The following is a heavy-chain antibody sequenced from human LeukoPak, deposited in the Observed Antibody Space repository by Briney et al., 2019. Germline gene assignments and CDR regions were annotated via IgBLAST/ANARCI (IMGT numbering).Heavy chain of an antibody. J-gene: IGHJ4*02. CDR2: INTDGSST. CDR1: GFTFSSYW. CDR3: ARDLGITIFGVLH. V-gene: IGHV3-74*01. Sequence: GGSLRLSCAASGFTFSSYWVHWVRQAPGKGLVWVSRINTDGSSTSYADSVKGRFTISRDNAKNTLYLQMNSLRAEDTAVYYCARDLGITIFGVLHWGQGTLVTVSS. D-gene: IGHD3-3*01.